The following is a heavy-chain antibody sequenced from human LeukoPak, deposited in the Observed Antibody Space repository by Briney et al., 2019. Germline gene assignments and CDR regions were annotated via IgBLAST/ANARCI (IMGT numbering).Heavy chain of an antibody. J-gene: IGHJ2*01. D-gene: IGHD2-21*02. V-gene: IGHV3-23*01. Sequence: GGSLRLSCAASGFTFSSYAMSWVRQAPGKGLEWVSVISGSGGSTCYTDSVKGRFAISRDKSKNTLYLQMISLRAEDTAVYYCAKEGAYCGADCYSDYYFDLWGRGTLVTVSS. CDR2: ISGSGGST. CDR3: AKEGAYCGADCYSDYYFDL. CDR1: GFTFSSYA.